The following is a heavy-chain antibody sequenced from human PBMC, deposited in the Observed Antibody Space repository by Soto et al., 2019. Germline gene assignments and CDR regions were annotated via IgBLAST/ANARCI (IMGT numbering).Heavy chain of an antibody. Sequence: PGGSLRISCEASGFTFDSCAMSWVRQAPGKGLEWILGISGSGGSTYYADSVKGRFTISRDNSKNTVYLQMNSLRADDTAVYYCAKGKTSGWYYFDFWGQGTLVTVSS. CDR2: ISGSGGST. CDR1: GFTFDSCA. J-gene: IGHJ4*02. D-gene: IGHD6-19*01. V-gene: IGHV3-23*01. CDR3: AKGKTSGWYYFDF.